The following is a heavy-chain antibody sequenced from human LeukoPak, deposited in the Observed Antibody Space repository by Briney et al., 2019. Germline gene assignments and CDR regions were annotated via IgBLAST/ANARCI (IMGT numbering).Heavy chain of an antibody. D-gene: IGHD4-23*01. J-gene: IGHJ4*02. Sequence: SETLSLTCAVYGGSFSGYYWSWIRQPPGKGLEWIGEINHSGSTNYNPSLKSRVTISVDTSKNQSSLKLSSVTAADTAVYYCARGRTTVVRKAFDYWGQGTLVTVSS. CDR1: GGSFSGYY. CDR2: INHSGST. CDR3: ARGRTTVVRKAFDY. V-gene: IGHV4-34*01.